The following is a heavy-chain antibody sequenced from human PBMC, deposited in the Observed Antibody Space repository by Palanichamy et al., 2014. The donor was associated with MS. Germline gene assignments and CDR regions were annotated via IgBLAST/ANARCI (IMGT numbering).Heavy chain of an antibody. CDR2: INPSSGTT. Sequence: QVQMVQSGAEAKKPGASVKVSCKASGYTFTTYYIHWVRQAPGQGLEWMGKINPSSGTTVYAQKFHGRVTMTRDTSTSTVYMDLSSLRSEDTAMYFCARKVDEGGGTKTGNYEGCFDPWGQGTLVTVSS. V-gene: IGHV1-46*01. CDR3: ARKVDEGGGTKTGNYEGCFDP. D-gene: IGHD1-7*01. J-gene: IGHJ5*02. CDR1: GYTFTTYY.